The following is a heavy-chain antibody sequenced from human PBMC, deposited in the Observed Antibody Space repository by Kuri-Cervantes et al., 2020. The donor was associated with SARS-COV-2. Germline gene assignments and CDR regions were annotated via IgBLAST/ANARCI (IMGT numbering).Heavy chain of an antibody. Sequence: ASVKVSCKASGYTFTSYGISWVRQAPGQGLQWMGWINKGNTKYAQKFQGRVTMTTDTSTRTAYMELKSLRADDTAMYYCARDWGPYYQDTNGFLLYSDYWGQGTLVTVSS. J-gene: IGHJ4*02. D-gene: IGHD3-22*01. CDR1: GYTFTSYG. V-gene: IGHV1-18*01. CDR3: ARDWGPYYQDTNGFLLYSDY. CDR2: INKGNT.